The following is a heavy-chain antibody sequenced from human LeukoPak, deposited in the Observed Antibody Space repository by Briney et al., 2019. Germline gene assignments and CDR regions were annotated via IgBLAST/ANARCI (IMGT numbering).Heavy chain of an antibody. V-gene: IGHV3-7*01. J-gene: IGHJ4*02. D-gene: IGHD3-16*01. CDR3: AREMITFGGADRPFDY. CDR1: GFTFSSYW. CDR2: IKQDGSEK. Sequence: GGSLRLSCAASGFTFSSYWMSWVRQAPGKGLEWVANIKQDGSEKYYVDSVKGRFTISRDNAKNSLCLQMNSLRAEDTAVYYCAREMITFGGADRPFDYWGQGTLVTVSS.